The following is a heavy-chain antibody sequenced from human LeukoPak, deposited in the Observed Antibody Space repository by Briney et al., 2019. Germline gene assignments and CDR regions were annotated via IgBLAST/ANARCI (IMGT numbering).Heavy chain of an antibody. CDR1: GGSIISSY. CDR3: ARLKFYDSTGYSPGYYMDV. J-gene: IGHJ6*03. CDR2: IYGSGIT. V-gene: IGHV4-4*07. Sequence: SETLSLTCTVSGGSIISSYWSWIRQSAGTGLEWIGRIYGSGITDYNPSLKSRVTMSLDTSRKQFSLRLTSVTAADAAVYYCARLKFYDSTGYSPGYYMDVWGKGTTVSVFS. D-gene: IGHD3-22*01.